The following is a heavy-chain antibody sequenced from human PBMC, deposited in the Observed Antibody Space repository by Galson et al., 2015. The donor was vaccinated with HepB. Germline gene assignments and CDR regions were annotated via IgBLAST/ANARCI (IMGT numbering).Heavy chain of an antibody. Sequence: TLSLTCTVSGGSISSGGYYWSWIRQHPGKGLEWIGYIYYSGSTYYNPSLKSRVTISVDTSKNQFSLKLSSVTAADTAVYYCARGKGSSWYFDYWGQGPLVTVSA. CDR2: IYYSGST. J-gene: IGHJ4*02. CDR1: GGSISSGGYY. CDR3: ARGKGSSWYFDY. D-gene: IGHD6-13*01. V-gene: IGHV4-31*03.